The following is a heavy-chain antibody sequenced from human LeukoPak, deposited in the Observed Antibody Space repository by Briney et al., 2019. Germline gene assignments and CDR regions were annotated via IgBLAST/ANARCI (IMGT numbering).Heavy chain of an antibody. Sequence: SETLSLTCTVSGGSISSYYWSWIRQPPGKGLEWIGYIYYSGSTNYNPSLKSRVTISVDTSKNQFSLKLSSVTAADTAVYYCASWRQGYCSGGSCYNWFDPWGQGTLVTVSS. CDR3: ASWRQGYCSGGSCYNWFDP. CDR2: IYYSGST. J-gene: IGHJ5*02. CDR1: GGSISSYY. D-gene: IGHD2-15*01. V-gene: IGHV4-59*01.